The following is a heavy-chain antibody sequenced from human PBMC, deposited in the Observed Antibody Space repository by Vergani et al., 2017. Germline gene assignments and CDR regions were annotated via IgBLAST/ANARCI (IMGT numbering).Heavy chain of an antibody. D-gene: IGHD5-12*01. CDR1: GFTFSSYG. J-gene: IGHJ4*02. CDR2: ISYDGSNK. Sequence: QVQLVESGGGVVQPGRSLRLSCAASGFTFSSYGMHWVRQAPGKGLEWVAVISYDGSNKYYADSVKGRFTISRDDSKNTLYLQMNSLRAEDTAVYYCARGLGYSGYVYFQFDYWGQGTLVTVSS. V-gene: IGHV3-30*03. CDR3: ARGLGYSGYVYFQFDY.